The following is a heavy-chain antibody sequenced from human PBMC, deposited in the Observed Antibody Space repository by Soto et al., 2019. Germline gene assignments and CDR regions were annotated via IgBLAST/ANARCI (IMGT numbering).Heavy chain of an antibody. CDR2: ISYDGSNK. J-gene: IGHJ6*02. V-gene: IGHV3-30-3*01. D-gene: IGHD1-20*01. Sequence: GGSLRLSCAASGFTFSSYAMYWVRQAPGKGLEWVAVISYDGSNKYYADSVKGRFTISRDNSKNTLYLQMNSLRAEDTAVYYCARALLYNWNPYYYYGMDVWGQGTTVAVSS. CDR1: GFTFSSYA. CDR3: ARALLYNWNPYYYYGMDV.